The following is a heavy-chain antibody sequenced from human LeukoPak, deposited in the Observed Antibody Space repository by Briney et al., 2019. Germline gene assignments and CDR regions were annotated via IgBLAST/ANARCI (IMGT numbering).Heavy chain of an antibody. V-gene: IGHV3-23*01. CDR3: AVSITRDAFDV. CDR2: ITGGAVGT. CDR1: GFTFTNHV. Sequence: GSLRLSCAASGFTFTNHVMNWVRQAPGKGLGWFSSITGGAVGTYHADSVKGRFSISRDNSKNTVTLQMNSLRAEDTAVYYCAVSITRDAFDVWGQGTMVTVSS. J-gene: IGHJ3*01. D-gene: IGHD5-12*01.